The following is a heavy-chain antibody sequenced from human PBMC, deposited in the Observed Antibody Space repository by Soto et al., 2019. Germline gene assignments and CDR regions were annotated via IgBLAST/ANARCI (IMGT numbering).Heavy chain of an antibody. D-gene: IGHD6-19*01. Sequence: GASVKVSCKASGYTFTSYDINWVRQATGQGLEWMGWMNPNSGNTGYAQKFQGRVTMTRNTSISTAYMELSSLRSEDTAVYYCAREHSSGWSYYYYGMEVWGQGTTVTVSS. CDR1: GYTFTSYD. CDR2: MNPNSGNT. J-gene: IGHJ6*02. CDR3: AREHSSGWSYYYYGMEV. V-gene: IGHV1-8*01.